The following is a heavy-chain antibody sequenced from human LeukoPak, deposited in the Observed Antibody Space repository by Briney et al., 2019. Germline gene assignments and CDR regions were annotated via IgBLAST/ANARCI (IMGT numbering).Heavy chain of an antibody. Sequence: SETLSLTCTVSGGSISSYYWSWIRQPPGKGLEWIGYIYYSGSTNYNPSLTSRVTISVDTSKNQFSLTLSSLTAADTAVYYCARGIVGATRWFDPWGQGTLVTVSS. CDR2: IYYSGST. V-gene: IGHV4-59*01. CDR1: GGSISSYY. CDR3: ARGIVGATRWFDP. J-gene: IGHJ5*02. D-gene: IGHD1-26*01.